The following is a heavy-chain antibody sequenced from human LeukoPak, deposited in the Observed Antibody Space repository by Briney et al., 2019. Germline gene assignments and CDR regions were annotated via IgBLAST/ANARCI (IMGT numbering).Heavy chain of an antibody. Sequence: ASVKVSCEAPGYTFTSYEINWVRQAPGQGLEWMGWMNPNSGDTAYAQKFQGRITMTRSTSISTAYLELSSLRSEDTAVYYCARGLGTYNSSELTWPMISFWGQGTLVTVSS. CDR1: GYTFTSYE. V-gene: IGHV1-8*01. D-gene: IGHD3-22*01. CDR2: MNPNSGDT. CDR3: ARGLGTYNSSELTWPMISF. J-gene: IGHJ4*02.